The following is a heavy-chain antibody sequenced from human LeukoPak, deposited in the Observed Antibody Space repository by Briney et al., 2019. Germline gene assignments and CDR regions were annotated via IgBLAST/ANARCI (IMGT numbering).Heavy chain of an antibody. CDR2: ISGSGGST. CDR3: AKDNPDIVVVPAAFDI. J-gene: IGHJ3*02. D-gene: IGHD2-2*01. V-gene: IGHV3-23*01. CDR1: GFTFSSYA. Sequence: PGGSLRLFCAASGFTFSSYAMSWVRQAPGKGLEWVSAISGSGGSTYYADSVKGRFTISRGNSKNTLYLQMNSLRAEDTAVYYCAKDNPDIVVVPAAFDIWGQGAMVTVSS.